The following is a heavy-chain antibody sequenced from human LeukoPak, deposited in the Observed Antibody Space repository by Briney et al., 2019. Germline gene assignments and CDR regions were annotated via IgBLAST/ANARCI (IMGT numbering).Heavy chain of an antibody. D-gene: IGHD3-22*01. CDR3: ARDADTSSRYPRFDY. J-gene: IGHJ4*02. Sequence: PGGSLRLSCAASAFTFSYYGMHWVRQAPGKGLEWVAVIWANGNDEYYADSVKGRFAISRDNSKNTVYLQMNSLRAEDTAVYYCARDADTSSRYPRFDYWGQGTLVAVSS. CDR1: AFTFSYYG. V-gene: IGHV3-33*01. CDR2: IWANGNDE.